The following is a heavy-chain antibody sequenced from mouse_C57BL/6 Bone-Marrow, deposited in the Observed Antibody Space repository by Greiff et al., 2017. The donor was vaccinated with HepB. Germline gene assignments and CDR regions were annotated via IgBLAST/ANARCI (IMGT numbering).Heavy chain of an antibody. V-gene: IGHV1-55*01. Sequence: QVQLQQPGAELVKPGASVKMSCKASGYTFTSYWITWVKQRPGQGLEWIGDIYPGSGSTNYNEKFKSKATLTVDTSSSTAYMQLSSLTSEDSAVYYCAREGDDGYDTSYAYWGQGTLVTGAA. J-gene: IGHJ3*01. CDR3: AREGDDGYDTSYAY. D-gene: IGHD2-2*01. CDR1: GYTFTSYW. CDR2: IYPGSGST.